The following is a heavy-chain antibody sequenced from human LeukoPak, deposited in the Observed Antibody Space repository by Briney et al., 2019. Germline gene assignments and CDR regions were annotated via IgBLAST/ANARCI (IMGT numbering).Heavy chain of an antibody. CDR3: ARDPHRYDSSGYYFVY. Sequence: SVKVSCKASGGTFSSYAISWVRQAPGQGLEWMGGIIPIFGTANYAQKFQGRVTITADESTSTAYMELSSLRSEDTAAYYCARDPHRYDSSGYYFVYWGQGTLVTVSS. V-gene: IGHV1-69*01. CDR2: IIPIFGTA. J-gene: IGHJ4*02. D-gene: IGHD3-22*01. CDR1: GGTFSSYA.